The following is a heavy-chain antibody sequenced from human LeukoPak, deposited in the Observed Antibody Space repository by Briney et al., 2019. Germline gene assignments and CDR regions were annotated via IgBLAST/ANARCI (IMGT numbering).Heavy chain of an antibody. J-gene: IGHJ4*02. Sequence: ASVKVFCRVSGYTLTELSMHWVRQAPGKGLEGMGGFDPEDGETIYAQKFQGRVTMTEDTSTDTAYMELSSLRSEDTAVYYCATDLYGEGLRHWGQGTLVTVSS. V-gene: IGHV1-24*01. CDR2: FDPEDGET. CDR3: ATDLYGEGLRH. CDR1: GYTLTELS. D-gene: IGHD4-17*01.